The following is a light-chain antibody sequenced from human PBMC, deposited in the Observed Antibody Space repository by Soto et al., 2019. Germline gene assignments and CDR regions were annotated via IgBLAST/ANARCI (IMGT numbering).Light chain of an antibody. CDR3: QQYKSHRRT. CDR2: KAS. V-gene: IGKV1-5*03. J-gene: IGKJ1*01. CDR1: QSISSW. Sequence: DTQMTQSPSTLSASVGDRVTITCRASQSISSWLAWYQQKPGKAPKLLINKASSLESGVPSRFSGSGSGTEFTLTISSLQPDDFATYYCQQYKSHRRTFGQGTKVDIK.